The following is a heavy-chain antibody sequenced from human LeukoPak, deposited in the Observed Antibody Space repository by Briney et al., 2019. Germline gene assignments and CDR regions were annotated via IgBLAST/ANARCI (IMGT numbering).Heavy chain of an antibody. V-gene: IGHV3-21*01. J-gene: IGHJ5*02. CDR3: AKGGCSSTTCYLANP. CDR2: ISSGSTYK. CDR1: GFTFNIYT. D-gene: IGHD2-2*01. Sequence: GGSLRLSCAASGFTFNIYTMNWVRQAPGKGLEWVSSISSGSTYKYYADSVKGRFTISRDNAKNSLYLQMNSLRAEDTALYYCAKGGCSSTTCYLANPWGQGTLVTVSS.